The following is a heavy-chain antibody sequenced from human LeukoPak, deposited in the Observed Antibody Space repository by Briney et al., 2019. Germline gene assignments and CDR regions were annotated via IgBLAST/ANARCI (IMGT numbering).Heavy chain of an antibody. CDR3: ARVVGATEAFDI. CDR1: GFTFSSYW. Sequence: GGSLRLSCAASGFTFSSYWMSWVRQAPGKGLEWVSSISWDGGSTGYGDPVKGRFIISRGNAKNSLYLQMNSLSAEDTAFYYCARVVGATEAFDIWGQGTMVTASS. J-gene: IGHJ3*02. D-gene: IGHD1-26*01. V-gene: IGHV3-20*04. CDR2: ISWDGGST.